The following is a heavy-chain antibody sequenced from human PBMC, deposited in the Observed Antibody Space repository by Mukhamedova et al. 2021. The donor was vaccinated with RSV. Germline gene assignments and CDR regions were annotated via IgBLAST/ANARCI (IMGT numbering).Heavy chain of an antibody. CDR3: ARGRPGLRAPGPMGYYFDF. Sequence: IHWVRQAPGQELEWMGRINPNSGVTNYAQKFQGRVAMTRDTSTNTAYMELSGLTSDDTAFYFCARGRPGLRAPGPMGYYFDFWG. V-gene: IGHV1-2*02. CDR2: INPNSGVT. D-gene: IGHD3-10*01. J-gene: IGHJ4*01.